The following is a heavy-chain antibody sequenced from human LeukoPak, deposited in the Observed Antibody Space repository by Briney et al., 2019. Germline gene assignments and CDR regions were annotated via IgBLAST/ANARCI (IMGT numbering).Heavy chain of an antibody. CDR2: ISCDGSNN. Sequence: GGSLRLSCAASGFTFSSYAMHWVRQAPGKGLEWVAVISCDGSNNYYADSVKGRFTISRDNSKNTLYLQMNSLRAEDTAVYYCVRDLRWSFDYWGQGTLVTVSS. J-gene: IGHJ4*02. CDR3: VRDLRWSFDY. D-gene: IGHD4-23*01. V-gene: IGHV3-30*04. CDR1: GFTFSSYA.